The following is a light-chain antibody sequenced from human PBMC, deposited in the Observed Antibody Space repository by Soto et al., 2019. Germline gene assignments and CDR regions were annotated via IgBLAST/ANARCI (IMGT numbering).Light chain of an antibody. Sequence: ENVLTQSPATLSLSPGEGATLSCRASESVGSDLAWYQQKPGQPPRLLIYDVSGRATGGPARFSGSGSGTDFALTISSLEPEDFAVYYCQQRDSWPLTFGGGTKVEIK. CDR2: DVS. CDR3: QQRDSWPLT. V-gene: IGKV3-11*01. J-gene: IGKJ4*01. CDR1: ESVGSD.